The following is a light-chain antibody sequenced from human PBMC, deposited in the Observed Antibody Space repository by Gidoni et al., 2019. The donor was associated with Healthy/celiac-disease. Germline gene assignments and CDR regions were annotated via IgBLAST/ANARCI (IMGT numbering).Light chain of an antibody. CDR2: DAS. CDR1: QRVSSH. J-gene: IGKJ2*01. V-gene: IGKV3-11*01. CDR3: QQRSNWPYT. Sequence: EIVLTQSPATLSLSPGERATLSCRASQRVSSHLAWYQQKPGQAPRLLIYDASHRATGIPARFSGSGSWTDFTLTISSLEPEDFAVYYCQQRSNWPYTFGQGTKLEIK.